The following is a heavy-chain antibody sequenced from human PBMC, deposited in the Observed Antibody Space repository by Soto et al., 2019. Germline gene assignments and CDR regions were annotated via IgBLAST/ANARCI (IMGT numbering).Heavy chain of an antibody. CDR3: ARGGLEPFDY. CDR2: ISDYGRI. Sequence: PGGSLRLSCAAAGFTFGSYWMHWVRQAPGKGLVWVSRISDYGRINYADSVKGRFTISRDDAKSELYLQMNTLRAEDTAVYYCARGGLEPFDYWGQGVLVTVSS. D-gene: IGHD1-1*01. V-gene: IGHV3-74*01. CDR1: GFTFGSYW. J-gene: IGHJ4*02.